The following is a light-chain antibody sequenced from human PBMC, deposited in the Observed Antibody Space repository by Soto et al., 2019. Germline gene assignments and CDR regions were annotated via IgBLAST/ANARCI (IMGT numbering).Light chain of an antibody. J-gene: IGKJ5*01. CDR1: QSISSY. CDR2: AAS. V-gene: IGKV1-39*01. Sequence: DIQMAQSPSSLSASVGDRVTVTCRASQSISSYLNWYQQKPGRAPKLLIYAASTLQGGVPSRFSGSGSGTDFTLTISSLQPEDFATYSCQQSYSTPFTFGQGTRLE. CDR3: QQSYSTPFT.